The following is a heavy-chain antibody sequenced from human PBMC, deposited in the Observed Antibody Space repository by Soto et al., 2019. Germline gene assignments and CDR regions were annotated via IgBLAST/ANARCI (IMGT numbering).Heavy chain of an antibody. J-gene: IGHJ4*02. V-gene: IGHV3-30*18. CDR1: GFTFRDYG. D-gene: IGHD1-26*01. CDR3: AKDWVGGSNKYYFEY. Sequence: QVQLVESGGGVVRPGRSLRLSCVASGFTFRDYGMHWVRQAPGKGLEWVAGISHHGLKEHYADSVKGRFTISRDNSKKTVYLQLNSLRGDDTAAYYCAKDWVGGSNKYYFEYWGQGTLVTVSS. CDR2: ISHHGLKE.